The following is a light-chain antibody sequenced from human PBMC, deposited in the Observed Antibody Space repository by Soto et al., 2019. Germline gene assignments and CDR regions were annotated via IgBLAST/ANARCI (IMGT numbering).Light chain of an antibody. Sequence: QSVLTQPASVSWSPGQSIAISCTVIRSDVGAYNYVSWYQQHPGKAPKLMISEVTNRPSGVSDRFSGSKSGNTASLTISGLLAEDEADYFCTSSTSDSLYVFGSGTKVTVL. J-gene: IGLJ1*01. CDR1: RSDVGAYNY. V-gene: IGLV2-14*01. CDR2: EVT. CDR3: TSSTSDSLYV.